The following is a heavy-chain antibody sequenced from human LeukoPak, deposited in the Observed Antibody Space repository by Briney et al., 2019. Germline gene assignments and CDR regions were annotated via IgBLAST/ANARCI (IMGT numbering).Heavy chain of an antibody. V-gene: IGHV3-21*01. D-gene: IGHD6-13*01. Sequence: AGGSLRLSCAASGFTFSSYSMNWVRQAPGKGLEWVSSISSSSGYIYYADSVKGRFTISRDNAKNSLYLQMNSLRAEDTAVYYCARDADSSSWSMYYYYGMDVWGQGTTVTVSS. J-gene: IGHJ6*02. CDR3: ARDADSSSWSMYYYYGMDV. CDR1: GFTFSSYS. CDR2: ISSSSGYI.